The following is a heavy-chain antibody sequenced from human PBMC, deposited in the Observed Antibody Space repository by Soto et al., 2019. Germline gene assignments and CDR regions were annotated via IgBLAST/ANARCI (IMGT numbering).Heavy chain of an antibody. J-gene: IGHJ6*03. CDR1: GGTFGAYT. V-gene: IGHV1-69*02. CDR2: FVPILDIT. Sequence: QVQLVQSGAEVKKPGSSVKVSCRASGGTFGAYTFTWVRQAPGQGLEWMGRFVPILDITNSAQNIQGRVTFTADKSASTVHMELSSLRSEDTAVYYCATTMEDSNYFYDMDVWGTGTTVTVSS. D-gene: IGHD1-1*01. CDR3: ATTMEDSNYFYDMDV.